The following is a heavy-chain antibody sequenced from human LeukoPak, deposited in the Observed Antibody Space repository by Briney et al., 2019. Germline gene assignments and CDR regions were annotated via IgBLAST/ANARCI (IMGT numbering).Heavy chain of an antibody. Sequence: ASVKVSCKASGYTFTSYDINWVRQATGQGLEWMGWMNPNSGNTGYAQKFQGRVTMTRNTSISTAYMELSSLRSEDTAVYYCATTKWSGYYTRWFDPWGQGTLVTVSS. J-gene: IGHJ5*02. D-gene: IGHD3-3*01. CDR1: GYTFTSYD. CDR3: ATTKWSGYYTRWFDP. CDR2: MNPNSGNT. V-gene: IGHV1-8*01.